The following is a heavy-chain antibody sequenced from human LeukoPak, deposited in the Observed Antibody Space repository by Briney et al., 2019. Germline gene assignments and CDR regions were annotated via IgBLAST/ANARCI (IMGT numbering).Heavy chain of an antibody. CDR3: ARDRGTSSWDY. CDR2: INSNTGGT. Sequence: GASVTVSCKASGYTFTVHYVHWVRQAPGQGLEWMGWINSNTGGTSYAQNLQGRVTMTRDTSISTAYMELNRLRSDDTAMYYCARDRGTSSWDYWGQGTLVTVSS. D-gene: IGHD3-10*01. J-gene: IGHJ4*02. V-gene: IGHV1-2*02. CDR1: GYTFTVHY.